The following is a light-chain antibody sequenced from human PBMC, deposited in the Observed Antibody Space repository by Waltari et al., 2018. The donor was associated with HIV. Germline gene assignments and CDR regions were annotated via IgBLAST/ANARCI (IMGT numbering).Light chain of an antibody. CDR1: RSNIGRNN. V-gene: IGLV1-44*01. J-gene: IGLJ3*02. CDR3: AAWDDSLNGWV. Sequence: QSVLTQPPSASGTPGQRVTISCSGRRSNIGRNNVSWYQQLPGTAPKLFIYSNNQRPSGVPDRFSGSKSGTSASLAISGLQSEDEADYYCAAWDDSLNGWVFGGGTKLTVV. CDR2: SNN.